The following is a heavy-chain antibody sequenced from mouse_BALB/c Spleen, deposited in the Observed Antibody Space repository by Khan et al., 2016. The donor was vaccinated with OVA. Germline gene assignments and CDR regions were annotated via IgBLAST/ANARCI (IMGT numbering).Heavy chain of an antibody. CDR1: GYSFTSYL. D-gene: IGHD1-3*01. Sequence: VQLQQSGTVLARPGASVKMSCKASGYSFTSYLIHWVKQRPGQGLEWIGDIYPGNGDTTYNQKFKDKAKLTAGTSANTAYMELSSLTNEDSALYYCARGGYSSFAYWGQGTLVTVSA. CDR3: ARGGYSSFAY. J-gene: IGHJ3*01. V-gene: IGHV1-5*01. CDR2: IYPGNGDT.